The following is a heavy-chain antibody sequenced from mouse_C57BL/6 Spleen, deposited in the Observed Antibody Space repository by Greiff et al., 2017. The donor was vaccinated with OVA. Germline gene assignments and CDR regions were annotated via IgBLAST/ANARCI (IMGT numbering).Heavy chain of an antibody. V-gene: IGHV1-78*01. Sequence: VQLQQSDAELVKPGASVKISCKVSGYTFTDHTIHWMKQRPEQGLEWIGYISPRDGSTKYNEKFKGKATLTADKSSSTAYMQLNSLTSEDSAVYFCARWGYGRKNAMDYWGQGTSVTVSS. CDR2: ISPRDGST. CDR3: ARWGYGRKNAMDY. CDR1: GYTFTDHT. J-gene: IGHJ4*01. D-gene: IGHD1-1*01.